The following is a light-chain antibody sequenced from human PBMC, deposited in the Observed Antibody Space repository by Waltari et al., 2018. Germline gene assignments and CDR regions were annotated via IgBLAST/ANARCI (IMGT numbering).Light chain of an antibody. CDR1: SRDVASFKL. J-gene: IGLJ3*02. Sequence: QSALTQPASVSGSPGQSITISCIGTSRDVASFKLVSWFQQYPGKAPKLIISEDTERPSGVSSRFSGSKSGNTASLSISGLQAEDEADYHCCSYSRRSPWVFGGGTKLTVL. V-gene: IGLV2-23*01. CDR3: CSYSRRSPWV. CDR2: EDT.